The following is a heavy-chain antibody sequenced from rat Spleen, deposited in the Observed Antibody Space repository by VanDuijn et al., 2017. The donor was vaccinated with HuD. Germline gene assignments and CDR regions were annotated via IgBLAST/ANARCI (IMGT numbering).Heavy chain of an antibody. J-gene: IGHJ2*01. CDR3: ARTPYNNYFDD. CDR2: IWGNGDT. CDR1: GFSLISYS. D-gene: IGHD1-10*01. Sequence: QVQLKESGPGLVQPSQTLSLTCTVSGFSLISYSVNWVRQPPGKGLEWMGVIWGNGDTNYNSALKSRLSISRDTSKSQVYLKMNSLQTEDTATYYCARTPYNNYFDDWGQGVMVTVSS. V-gene: IGHV2-13*01.